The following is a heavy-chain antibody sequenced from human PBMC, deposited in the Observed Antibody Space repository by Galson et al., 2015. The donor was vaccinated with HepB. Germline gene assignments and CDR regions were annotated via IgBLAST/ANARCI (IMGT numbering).Heavy chain of an antibody. V-gene: IGHV3-7*01. CDR3: AAKFAADENAFDI. CDR1: GFTFSSYW. D-gene: IGHD6-25*01. Sequence: SLRLSCAASGFTFSSYWMSWVRQAPGKGLEWVANIKQDGSEKYYVDSVKGRFTISRDNAKNSLSLQMNSLRAEDTAVYYCAAKFAADENAFDIWGQGTMVTVSS. J-gene: IGHJ3*02. CDR2: IKQDGSEK.